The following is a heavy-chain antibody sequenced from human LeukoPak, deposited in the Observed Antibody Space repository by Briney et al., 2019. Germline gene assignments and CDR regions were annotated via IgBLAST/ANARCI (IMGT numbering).Heavy chain of an antibody. CDR3: ARGPIFGDWSVGVRY. Sequence: GRSLRLSCAASGFTFSDYYMSWIRQAPGKGLEWVSYISSSGSTIYYADSVKGRFTISRDNAKNSLYLQMNSLRAEDTAVYYCARGPIFGDWSVGVRYWGQGTLVTVSS. CDR1: GFTFSDYY. CDR2: ISSSGSTI. V-gene: IGHV3-11*04. J-gene: IGHJ4*02. D-gene: IGHD3-3*01.